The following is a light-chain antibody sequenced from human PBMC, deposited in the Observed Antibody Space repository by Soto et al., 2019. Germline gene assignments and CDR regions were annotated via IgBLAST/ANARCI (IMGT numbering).Light chain of an antibody. CDR1: SSNIGAGYD. CDR2: GNS. V-gene: IGLV1-40*01. CDR3: QSYDSSLGRV. Sequence: QSVLTQPPSVSGAPGQRVTISCTGSSSNIGAGYDVHWYQQLPGTAPKLLIYGNSNRPSGVPDRFSGSKSGTSASLAITGLQAEDEADYYCQSYDSSLGRVFGGGTKLPVL. J-gene: IGLJ2*01.